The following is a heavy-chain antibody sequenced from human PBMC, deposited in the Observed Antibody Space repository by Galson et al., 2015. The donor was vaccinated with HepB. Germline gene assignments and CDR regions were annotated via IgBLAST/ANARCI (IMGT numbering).Heavy chain of an antibody. J-gene: IGHJ4*02. D-gene: IGHD3-22*01. V-gene: IGHV3-30*02. CDR1: GFTFSSHG. CDR3: AKDQYNYDGSGYYVGDY. Sequence: SLRLSCAASGFTFSSHGMHWVRQAPGKGLEWVAFVRYDGNNKYYVDSVKGRFTISRDNSKNTLYLQMNSLRAEDTAMYYCAKDQYNYDGSGYYVGDYWGQGTLVTVSS. CDR2: VRYDGNNK.